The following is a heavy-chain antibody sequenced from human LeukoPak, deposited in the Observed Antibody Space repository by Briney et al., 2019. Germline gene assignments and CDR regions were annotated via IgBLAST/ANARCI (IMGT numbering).Heavy chain of an antibody. V-gene: IGHV4-59*08. CDR3: ARHRDAYYYGSGAFGI. CDR1: GGSISSYY. D-gene: IGHD3-10*01. CDR2: IYYSGST. Sequence: SETLSLTCTVSGGSISSYYWSWVRQPPGKGLEWIAYIYYSGSTNYNPSLKSRVTISVDTSKNQFSLRLSSVTAADTAVYYCARHRDAYYYGSGAFGIWGQGTMVTVSS. J-gene: IGHJ3*02.